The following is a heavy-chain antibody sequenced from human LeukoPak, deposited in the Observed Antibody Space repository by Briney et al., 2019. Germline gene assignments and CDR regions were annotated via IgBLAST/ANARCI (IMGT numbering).Heavy chain of an antibody. V-gene: IGHV3-74*03. CDR2: ISSDGSDT. D-gene: IGHD1-14*01. Sequence: GGSLRLSCVGSGFSFSPYWMHWVRHDPVKGLVWVARISSDGSDTKYADSVKGRFTISRDNAKNTLYLQMNSLRAEDTALYYCARDQTELGPTTVDHWGQGTQVTVSS. J-gene: IGHJ4*02. CDR3: ARDQTELGPTTVDH. CDR1: GFSFSPYW.